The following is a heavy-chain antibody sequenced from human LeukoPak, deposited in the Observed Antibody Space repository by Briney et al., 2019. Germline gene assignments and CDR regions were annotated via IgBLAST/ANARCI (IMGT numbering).Heavy chain of an antibody. CDR2: IYYSGST. V-gene: IGHV4-39*07. D-gene: IGHD2/OR15-2a*01. CDR3: ARDRYFDAFDI. CDR1: SGSISSSSYY. Sequence: SETLSLTCTVSSGSISSSSYYWGWIRLPPGKGLEWIGSIYYSGSTYYNPSLKSRVTISVDTSKNQFSLKLSSVTAADTAVYYCARDRYFDAFDIWGQGTMVTVSS. J-gene: IGHJ3*02.